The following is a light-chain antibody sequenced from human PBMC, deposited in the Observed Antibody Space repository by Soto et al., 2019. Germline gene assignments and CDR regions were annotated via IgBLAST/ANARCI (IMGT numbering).Light chain of an antibody. J-gene: IGLJ2*01. CDR3: CSYTRTGTLV. CDR2: EVS. CDR1: SSDVGGYNY. V-gene: IGLV2-14*01. Sequence: QSALTQPASVSGSPGQSITISCTGTSSDVGGYNYVSWYQQHPGKAPKLMIYEVSKRPSGVSSRFSGSKSGNTASLTISGLQAEDEADYYCCSYTRTGTLVFAGGTKLTVL.